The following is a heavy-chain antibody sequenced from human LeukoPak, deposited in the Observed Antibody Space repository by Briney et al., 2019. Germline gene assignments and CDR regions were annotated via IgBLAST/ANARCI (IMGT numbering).Heavy chain of an antibody. V-gene: IGHV4-38-2*02. Sequence: SETLSLTCTVSGYSISSGYYWGWIRQPPGKGLEWIGSIYHSGSTYYNPSLKSRVTISVDTSKNQFSLKLSSVTAADTAVYYCARDISDYGGDFDYWGQGTLVTVSS. CDR1: GYSISSGYY. J-gene: IGHJ4*02. CDR2: IYHSGST. D-gene: IGHD4-23*01. CDR3: ARDISDYGGDFDY.